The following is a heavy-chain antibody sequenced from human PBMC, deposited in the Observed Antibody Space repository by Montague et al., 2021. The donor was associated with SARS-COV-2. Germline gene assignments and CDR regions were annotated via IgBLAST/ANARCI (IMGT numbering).Heavy chain of an antibody. CDR2: ISYDGSNK. CDR3: ARAQGGNYYYGMDV. CDR1: GFIFSSYA. J-gene: IGHJ6*02. D-gene: IGHD3-16*01. Sequence: SLRFSCAASGFIFSSYAMHWVRQAPGKGLEWVAVISYDGSNKYYAGSVKGRFTISRDNSKSTLYLQMNSLRVEDTAVYYCARAQGGNYYYGMDVWGQGTTVTVSS. V-gene: IGHV3-30-3*01.